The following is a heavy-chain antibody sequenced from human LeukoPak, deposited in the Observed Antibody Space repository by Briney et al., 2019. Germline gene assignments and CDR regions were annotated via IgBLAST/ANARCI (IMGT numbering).Heavy chain of an antibody. J-gene: IGHJ4*02. Sequence: ASVTVSCKASGYTFNGFYLHWVRQAPGQGLEWMGWINPNSGGTNYAQKFQGGVTMTRDTSISTAYMELSRLRSDDTAVYYCARWMATVTTPDYWGQGTLVTVSS. CDR2: INPNSGGT. V-gene: IGHV1-2*02. CDR1: GYTFNGFY. CDR3: ARWMATVTTPDY. D-gene: IGHD4-11*01.